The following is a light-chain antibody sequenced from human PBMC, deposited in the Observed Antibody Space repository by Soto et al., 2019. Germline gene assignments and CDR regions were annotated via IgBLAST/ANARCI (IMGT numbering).Light chain of an antibody. CDR2: LGS. J-gene: IGKJ1*01. CDR3: MQAVYTRT. Sequence: IVVTQSPLSLSVPPGEAASISCRSSQNLLHIDGYNYLDWYLQKPGQSPQLLIFLGSSRASGVPDRFSGTGSGTDFTLRISGVEAEDVGVYYCMQAVYTRTFGPGTKVDI. V-gene: IGKV2-28*01. CDR1: QNLLHIDGYNY.